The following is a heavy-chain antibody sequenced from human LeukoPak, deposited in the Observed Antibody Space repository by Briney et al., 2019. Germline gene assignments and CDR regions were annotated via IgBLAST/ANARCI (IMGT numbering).Heavy chain of an antibody. CDR1: GGTFSSYA. CDR2: IIPILGIA. V-gene: IGHV1-69*04. J-gene: IGHJ3*02. D-gene: IGHD5-24*01. CDR3: ARPEAENAFDI. Sequence: SVKVSCKASGGTFSSYAISWVRQAPGQGLEWMGRIIPILGIANYAQKFQGRVTITADKSTSTAYMELSSLRSEDTAVYYCARPEAENAFDIWGQGTMVTVSS.